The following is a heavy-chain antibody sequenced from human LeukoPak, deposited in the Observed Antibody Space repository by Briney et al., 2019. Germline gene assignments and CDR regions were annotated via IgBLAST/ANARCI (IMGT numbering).Heavy chain of an antibody. V-gene: IGHV4-30-2*02. CDR1: GGSISSGGYS. CDR2: IYHSGSR. J-gene: IGHJ6*02. CDR3: ARNVVVPGWNSFYYGMDV. Sequence: SETLSLTCAVSGGSISSGGYSWSWLRQPPGRGLEWIVYIYHSGSRYYNPSTKSRVTISLDTSKTQLSLKLSSVTAADTAVYFCARNVVVPGWNSFYYGMDVWGQGTTVTVSS. D-gene: IGHD6-19*01.